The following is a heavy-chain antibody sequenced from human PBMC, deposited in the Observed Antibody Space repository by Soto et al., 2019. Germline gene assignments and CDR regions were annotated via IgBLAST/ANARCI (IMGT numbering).Heavy chain of an antibody. D-gene: IGHD5-12*01. V-gene: IGHV3-33*01. CDR2: IWYDGSNK. J-gene: IGHJ4*02. CDR3: ARDSLPRGTLYY. Sequence: GGSLRLSCAASGFTFSSYGMHWVRQAPGKGLEWVAVIWYDGSNKYYADSVKGRFTISRENSKNTLYLQMNSLRAEDTAVYYCARDSLPRGTLYYCGPGTLVTVYS. CDR1: GFTFSSYG.